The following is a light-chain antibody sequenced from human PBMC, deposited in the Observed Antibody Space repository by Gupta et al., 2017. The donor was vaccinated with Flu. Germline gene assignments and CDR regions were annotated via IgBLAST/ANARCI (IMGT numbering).Light chain of an antibody. Sequence: GGNNIGSKGLHWYQQRPGRAPVMVVSEDSDRPAGIPERFSGSNSGNTATLTISRVEAGDEADYYCQVWDSSSDHGLFGGGTKLTVL. J-gene: IGLJ3*02. V-gene: IGLV3-21*02. CDR3: QVWDSSSDHGL. CDR2: EDS. CDR1: NIGSKG.